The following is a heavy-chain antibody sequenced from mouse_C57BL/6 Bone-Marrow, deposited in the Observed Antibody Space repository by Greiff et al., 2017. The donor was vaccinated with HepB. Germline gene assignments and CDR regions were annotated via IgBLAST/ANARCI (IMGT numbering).Heavy chain of an antibody. V-gene: IGHV3-6*01. Sequence: EVQRVESGPGLVKPSQSLSLTCSVTGYSFTSGYYWNWFRQFPGNKLEWMGYISYDGSNNYNPSLKNRISITRDTSKNQFFLKLNSVTTEDTATYYCASGYEYDASFAYWGQGTLVTVSA. D-gene: IGHD2-4*01. CDR2: ISYDGSN. CDR3: ASGYEYDASFAY. CDR1: GYSFTSGYY. J-gene: IGHJ3*01.